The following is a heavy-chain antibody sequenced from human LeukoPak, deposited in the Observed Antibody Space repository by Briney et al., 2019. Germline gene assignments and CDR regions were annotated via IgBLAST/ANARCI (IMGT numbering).Heavy chain of an antibody. CDR1: GYTFTSYD. CDR2: MNPNSGNT. V-gene: IGHV1-8*01. Sequence: PWASVKVSCKASGYTFTSYDINWVRQATGQGLEWMGWMNPNSGNTGYAQKFQGRATMTRNTSISTAYMELSSLRSEDTAVYYCATGIYDFWSGPTSGWFDPWGQGTLVTVSS. D-gene: IGHD3-3*01. CDR3: ATGIYDFWSGPTSGWFDP. J-gene: IGHJ5*02.